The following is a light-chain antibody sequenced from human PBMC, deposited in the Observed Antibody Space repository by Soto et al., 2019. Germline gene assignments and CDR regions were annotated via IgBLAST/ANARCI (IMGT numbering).Light chain of an antibody. V-gene: IGKV3-15*01. Sequence: EIVMTQSPDTLSVSPGERATLSCRASQSISSSLAWYQQKPGQAPRLLIYGTSTRATGIPDRFSGSGSGTEFALTISSLQSEDFAIYYCQHYSSFSRTFGQGTKVDIK. CDR3: QHYSSFSRT. CDR2: GTS. J-gene: IGKJ1*01. CDR1: QSISSS.